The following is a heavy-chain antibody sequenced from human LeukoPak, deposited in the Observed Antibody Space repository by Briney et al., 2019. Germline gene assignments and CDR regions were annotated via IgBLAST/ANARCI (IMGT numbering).Heavy chain of an antibody. D-gene: IGHD3-3*01. CDR3: ARDDTIFGVVNPRNNAFDI. CDR1: GGSISSYY. CDR2: IYYSGST. J-gene: IGHJ3*02. V-gene: IGHV4-59*01. Sequence: SETLSLTCTVSGGSISSYYWSWIRQPPGKGLEWIGYIYYSGSTNYNPSLKSRVTISVDTSENQFSLKLSSVTAADTAVYYCARDDTIFGVVNPRNNAFDIWGQGTMVTVSS.